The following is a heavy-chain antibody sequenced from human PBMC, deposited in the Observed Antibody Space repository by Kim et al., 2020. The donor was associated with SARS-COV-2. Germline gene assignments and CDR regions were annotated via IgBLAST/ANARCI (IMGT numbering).Heavy chain of an antibody. V-gene: IGHV2-70*01. D-gene: IGHD6-13*01. CDR3: ARTPIAAAGTPFDY. Sequence: STSLTTRLTISKDTSKNQVVLTMTNMDPVDTATYYCARTPIAAAGTPFDYWGQGTLVTVSS. J-gene: IGHJ4*02.